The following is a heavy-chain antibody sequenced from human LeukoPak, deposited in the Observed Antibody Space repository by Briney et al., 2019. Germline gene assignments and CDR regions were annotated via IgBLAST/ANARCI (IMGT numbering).Heavy chain of an antibody. CDR3: ARVFIDGGRWFDP. CDR2: IWYDGSNK. D-gene: IGHD3-16*01. J-gene: IGHJ5*02. V-gene: IGHV3-33*01. CDR1: GFTFSSYG. Sequence: GRSLRLSCAASGFTFSSYGMHWVRQAPGKGLEWVAVIWYDGSNKYYADSVKGRFTISRDNSKNTLYLQMNSLRAEDTAVYYCARVFIDGGRWFDPWGQGTLVTVSS.